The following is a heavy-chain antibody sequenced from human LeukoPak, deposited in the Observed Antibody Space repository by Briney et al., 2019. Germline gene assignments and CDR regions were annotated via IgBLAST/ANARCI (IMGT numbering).Heavy chain of an antibody. Sequence: ASVKVSCKASGYTFTSYYMHWVRQAPGQGLEWMGIINPSGGSTSYAQKFQGRITMTTDTSTSTAYMELRNLRSDDTAVYFCARAGYYYDSSGPNLFDYWGQGTLVTVSS. CDR2: INPSGGST. V-gene: IGHV1-46*01. CDR1: GYTFTSYY. CDR3: ARAGYYYDSSGPNLFDY. D-gene: IGHD3-22*01. J-gene: IGHJ4*02.